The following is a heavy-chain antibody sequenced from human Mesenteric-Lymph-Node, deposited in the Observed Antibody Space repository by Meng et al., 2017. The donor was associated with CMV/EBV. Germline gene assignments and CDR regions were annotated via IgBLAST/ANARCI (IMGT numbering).Heavy chain of an antibody. V-gene: IGHV3-30*03. J-gene: IGHJ6*02. CDR1: GFIFSDYY. CDR2: ISYDGSNK. CDR3: AREGMYYDFWRGYYYGMDD. D-gene: IGHD3-3*01. Sequence: GESLKISCAASGFIFSDYYMSWIRQAPGKGLEWVAVISYDGSNKYYADSVKGRFTITRDNSKKTLYLQMNSLRAEDTAVYYCAREGMYYDFWRGYYYGMDDWGQGTTVTVSS.